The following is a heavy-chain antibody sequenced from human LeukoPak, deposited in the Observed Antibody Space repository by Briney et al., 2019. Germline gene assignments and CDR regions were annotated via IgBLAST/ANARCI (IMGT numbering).Heavy chain of an antibody. V-gene: IGHV3-74*01. D-gene: IGHD3-10*01. Sequence: GGSLRLSCAASGFTFSSYWMHWVRQAPGKGLVWVSRINSDGSSTSYADSVKGRFTISRDNAKNTLYLQMNSLRAEDTAVYYYARETSGSYYNLWDYWGQGTLVTVSS. CDR3: ARETSGSYYNLWDY. CDR1: GFTFSSYW. J-gene: IGHJ4*02. CDR2: INSDGSST.